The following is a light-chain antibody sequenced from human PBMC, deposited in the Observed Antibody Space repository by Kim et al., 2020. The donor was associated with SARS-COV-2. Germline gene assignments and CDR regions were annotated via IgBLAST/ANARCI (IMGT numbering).Light chain of an antibody. J-gene: IGLJ2*01. CDR3: SSYRSGNTLP. Sequence: QSALTQPASVSGSPGQSITISCTGTSSDVGGYNYVSWYQQHPGKVPKLIIYDVSNRPSGVSSRFSGSKSGNTASLTISGLRAEDEADYYCSSYRSGNTLPFGGGTQLTVL. CDR2: DVS. V-gene: IGLV2-14*03. CDR1: SSDVGGYNY.